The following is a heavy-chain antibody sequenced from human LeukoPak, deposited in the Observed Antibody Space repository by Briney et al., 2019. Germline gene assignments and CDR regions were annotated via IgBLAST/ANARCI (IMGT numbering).Heavy chain of an antibody. CDR2: IYHSGST. J-gene: IGHJ4*02. CDR1: GYSISSGSY. V-gene: IGHV4-38-2*02. Sequence: ASKTLSLTCTVSGYSISSGSYGGWVRQPPGNGLEWVGSIYHSGSTYYNPSLKSRVTISVDTSKNQFSLKLSSVTAADTAVYYCARVPAIEWEPGIYYFDYWGQGTLVTVSS. CDR3: ARVPAIEWEPGIYYFDY. D-gene: IGHD1-26*01.